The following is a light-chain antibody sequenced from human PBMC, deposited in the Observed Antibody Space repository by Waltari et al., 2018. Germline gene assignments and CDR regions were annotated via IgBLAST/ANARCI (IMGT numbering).Light chain of an antibody. Sequence: QSALTQPASVSGSPGQSITISCTGTSSDVGSYNLVSWYQQYSGKAPKLMIYEVTKRPSGVSNRFSGSKSGNTASLTISGLQAEDEADYYCCSYAGSSTFVVFGGGTKLTVL. CDR2: EVT. CDR1: SSDVGSYNL. V-gene: IGLV2-23*02. J-gene: IGLJ2*01. CDR3: CSYAGSSTFVV.